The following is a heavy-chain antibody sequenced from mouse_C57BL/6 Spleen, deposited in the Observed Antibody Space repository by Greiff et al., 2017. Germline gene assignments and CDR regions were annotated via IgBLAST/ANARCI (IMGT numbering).Heavy chain of an antibody. CDR2: IYPRDGST. V-gene: IGHV1-85*01. CDR3: ARDYGSPWFAY. D-gene: IGHD1-1*01. CDR1: GYTFKSYD. J-gene: IGHJ3*01. Sequence: VQLVESGPELVKPGASVKLSCKASGYTFKSYDINWVKQRPGQGLEWIGWIYPRDGSTKYNEKFKGKATLTVDTSSSTAYMELHSLTSEDSAVYFCARDYGSPWFAYWGQGTLVTVSA.